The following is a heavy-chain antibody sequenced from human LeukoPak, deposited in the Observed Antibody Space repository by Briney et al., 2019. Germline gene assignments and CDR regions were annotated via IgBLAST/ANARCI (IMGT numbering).Heavy chain of an antibody. Sequence: NSSETLSLTCTVSGGSISGTDLYWGWIRQLPGKGLEWIGNIHSSGNSFCNPSLKSRVTISVDTSKNQFSLKLSSVTAADTAVYYCARDGGGTSLYYYYYGMDVWGQGTTVTVSS. D-gene: IGHD2-2*01. CDR1: GGSISGTDLY. CDR2: IHSSGNS. J-gene: IGHJ6*02. CDR3: ARDGGGTSLYYYYYGMDV. V-gene: IGHV4-39*02.